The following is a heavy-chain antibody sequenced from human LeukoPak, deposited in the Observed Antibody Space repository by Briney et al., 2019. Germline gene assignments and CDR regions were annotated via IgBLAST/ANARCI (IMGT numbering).Heavy chain of an antibody. J-gene: IGHJ4*02. CDR3: ARVYLGVYYYGSSGYSHLEY. Sequence: GASVKVSCKASGYTFTDYYMHWVRQAPGQGLEWMGWINPNSGGTKYAQKFQGRVTMTRDTSISTAYMELSRLRSDDTAVYYCARVYLGVYYYGSSGYSHLEYWGQGTLVTVSS. CDR1: GYTFTDYY. CDR2: INPNSGGT. D-gene: IGHD3-22*01. V-gene: IGHV1-2*02.